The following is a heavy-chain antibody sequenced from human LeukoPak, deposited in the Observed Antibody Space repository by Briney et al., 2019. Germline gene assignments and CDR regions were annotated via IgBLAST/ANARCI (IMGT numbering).Heavy chain of an antibody. Sequence: GGSLRLSCAASGFTFSRDGIHWGRRAPGKRLEWMTVISYDGNNKYYADSVKGRFTISRDNSKNTLYLQMNSLRAEDTAVYYCAKAGVSLSGYDWVPQFDYWGQGTLVTVSS. CDR1: GFTFSRDG. D-gene: IGHD5-12*01. CDR3: AKAGVSLSGYDWVPQFDY. V-gene: IGHV3-30*18. CDR2: ISYDGNNK. J-gene: IGHJ4*02.